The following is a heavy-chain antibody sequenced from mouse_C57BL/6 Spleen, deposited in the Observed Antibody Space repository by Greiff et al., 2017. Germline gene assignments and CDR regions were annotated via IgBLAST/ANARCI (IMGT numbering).Heavy chain of an antibody. CDR3: AREGGTAQATHFDY. CDR2: IDPSDSET. J-gene: IGHJ2*01. V-gene: IGHV1-52*01. CDR1: GYTFTSYW. Sequence: QVQLKQPGAELVRPGSSVKLSCKASGYTFTSYWMHWVKQRPIQGLEWIGNIDPSDSETHYNQKFKDKATLTVDKSSSTAYMQLSSLTSEDSAVYYCAREGGTAQATHFDYWGQGTTLTVSS. D-gene: IGHD3-2*02.